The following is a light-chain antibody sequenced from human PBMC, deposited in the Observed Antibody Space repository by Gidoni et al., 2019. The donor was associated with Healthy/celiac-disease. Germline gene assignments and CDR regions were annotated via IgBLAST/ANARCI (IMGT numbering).Light chain of an antibody. CDR3: QQYYSTPWT. CDR1: QSVLYSSKNKNY. Sequence: DIVMTPSPDSLAVSLGERATINCKSSQSVLYSSKNKNYLAWYQQKPGQPPKLLIYWASTRESGVPDRLSGSGSGTDFTLTISSLQAEAVAVYYCQQYYSTPWTFGQGTKVEIK. J-gene: IGKJ1*01. V-gene: IGKV4-1*01. CDR2: WAS.